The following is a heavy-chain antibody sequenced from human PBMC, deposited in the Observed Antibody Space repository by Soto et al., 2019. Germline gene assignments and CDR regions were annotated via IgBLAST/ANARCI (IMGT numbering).Heavy chain of an antibody. J-gene: IGHJ4*02. CDR2: INPSGGSS. D-gene: IGHD2-15*01. CDR3: ARVYCSGGSCYSIDY. Sequence: ASVKVSCKASGYTFTSYYMHWARQAPGQGLEWMGIINPSGGSSNYAQKFQGRVTMTRDTSTSTVYMELSSLRSEDTAVYYCARVYCSGGSCYSIDYWGQGTLVTVSS. CDR1: GYTFTSYY. V-gene: IGHV1-46*03.